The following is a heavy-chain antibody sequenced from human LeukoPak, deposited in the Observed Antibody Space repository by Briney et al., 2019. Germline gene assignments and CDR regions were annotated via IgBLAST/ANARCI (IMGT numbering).Heavy chain of an antibody. CDR3: ARALYNHGWFPDYFDY. CDR1: GFTFGSYW. CDR2: IKTDGYDK. Sequence: PGGSLRLSCAASGFTFGSYWMAWVRQAPGKGLEWVANIKTDGYDKYYVDSLMGRFTISRDNAENSLYLQMDSLRAEDTAVYYCARALYNHGWFPDYFDYWGQGTLVTVSS. D-gene: IGHD6-19*01. V-gene: IGHV3-7*01. J-gene: IGHJ4*02.